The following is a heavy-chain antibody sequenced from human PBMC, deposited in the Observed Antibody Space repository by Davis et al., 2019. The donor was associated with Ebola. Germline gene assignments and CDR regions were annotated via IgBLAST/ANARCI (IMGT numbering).Heavy chain of an antibody. CDR1: GFIFRNYV. CDR2: FGTGGDT. V-gene: IGHV3-23*01. Sequence: PSETLSLTCETSGFIFRNYVMSWVRQAPGKGLEWVSTFGTGGDTYYADSVKGRFAISRDNSRGTLYLQMNSLRVEDSAIYYCVKDSSNIWFDIWGQGTLVTVSS. CDR3: VKDSSNIWFDI. D-gene: IGHD2/OR15-2a*01. J-gene: IGHJ3*02.